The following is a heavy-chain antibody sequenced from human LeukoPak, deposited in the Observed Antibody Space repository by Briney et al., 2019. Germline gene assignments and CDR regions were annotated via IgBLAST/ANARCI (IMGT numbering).Heavy chain of an antibody. J-gene: IGHJ4*02. CDR1: GFTVSRNY. CDR3: AKGPGGTAFDY. CDR2: IFSGGSR. Sequence: GGSLRLSCAASGFTVSRNYMSWVRQAPGKGLEWVSVIFSGGSRYYAESVKGRFTISRDTSRNTLFLQMNSLRAEDTAVYYCAKGPGGTAFDYWGQGTLVTVSS. D-gene: IGHD2-8*02. V-gene: IGHV3-53*01.